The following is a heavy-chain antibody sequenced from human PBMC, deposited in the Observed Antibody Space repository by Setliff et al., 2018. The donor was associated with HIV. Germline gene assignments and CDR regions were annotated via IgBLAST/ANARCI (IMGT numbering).Heavy chain of an antibody. V-gene: IGHV4-4*08. D-gene: IGHD2-21*02. CDR2: IYTSGST. J-gene: IGHJ4*02. Sequence: SETLSLTCTVSGGSMSTYYWSWIRQPPGKGLEWIGYIYTSGSTNYNPSLRSRVTISVDTSKNHFSLRLSSVTAAYTAVYYCARGECYCGTDCYWSSCDYWGQGILVTVSS. CDR1: GGSMSTYY. CDR3: ARGECYCGTDCYWSSCDY.